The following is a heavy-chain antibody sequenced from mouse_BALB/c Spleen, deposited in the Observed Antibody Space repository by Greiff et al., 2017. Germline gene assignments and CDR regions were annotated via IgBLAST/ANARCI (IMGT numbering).Heavy chain of an antibody. CDR2: INPSNGRT. CDR1: GYTFTSYW. V-gene: IGHV1S81*02. CDR3: TREGAMDY. J-gene: IGHJ4*01. Sequence: QVHVKQSGAELVKPGASVKLSCKASGYTFTSYWMHWVKQRPGQGLEWIGEINPSNGRTNYNEKFKSKATLTVDKSSSTAYMQLSSLTSEDSAVYYCTREGAMDYWGQGTSVTVSS.